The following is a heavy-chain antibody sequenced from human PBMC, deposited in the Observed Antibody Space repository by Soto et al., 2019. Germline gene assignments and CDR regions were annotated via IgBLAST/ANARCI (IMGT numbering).Heavy chain of an antibody. CDR1: GFTFSSYG. CDR2: ISYDGRNK. Sequence: QVQLVESGGGVVQPGRSLRLSCAASGFTFSSYGMHWVRQAPGKGLEWVAVISYDGRNKYYADSVKGRFTISRDNSKNTLYRQMNSLRAEEPAVYYCAKAEYQLLCCFQNWGQGTLVTVSS. V-gene: IGHV3-30*18. CDR3: AKAEYQLLCCFQN. D-gene: IGHD2-2*01. J-gene: IGHJ1*01.